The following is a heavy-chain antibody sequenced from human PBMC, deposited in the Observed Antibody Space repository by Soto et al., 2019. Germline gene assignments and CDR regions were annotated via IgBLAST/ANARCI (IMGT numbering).Heavy chain of an antibody. V-gene: IGHV1-69*08. Sequence: QVQLVQSGAEVKKPGSSVKVSCKASGGTFSTYTITWVRHPPGQGLEWMGRIIPIIGIINYAQKFQGRVTISADKFTGTAYMELTGLRSDDTAVYYCAGDPDSHYNDSHASSYPWGQGTLVTVSS. D-gene: IGHD4-4*01. CDR3: AGDPDSHYNDSHASSYP. CDR2: IIPIIGII. J-gene: IGHJ5*02. CDR1: GGTFSTYT.